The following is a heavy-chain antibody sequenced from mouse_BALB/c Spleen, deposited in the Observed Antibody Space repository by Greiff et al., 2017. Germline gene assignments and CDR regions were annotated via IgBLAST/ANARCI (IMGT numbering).Heavy chain of an antibody. CDR3: ARAALLRLYWYFDV. D-gene: IGHD1-2*01. CDR2: IWAGGST. CDR1: GFSLTSYG. Sequence: QVQLQQSGPGLVAPSQSLSITCTVSGFSLTSYGVHWVRQPPGKGLEWLGVIWAGGSTNYNSALMSRLSISKDNSKSQVFLKMNSLQTDDTAMYYCARAALLRLYWYFDVWGAGTTVTVSS. V-gene: IGHV2-9*02. J-gene: IGHJ1*01.